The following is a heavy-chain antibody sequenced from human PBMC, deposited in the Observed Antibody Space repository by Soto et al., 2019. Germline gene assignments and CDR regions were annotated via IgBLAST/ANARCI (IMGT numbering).Heavy chain of an antibody. V-gene: IGHV3-23*01. CDR3: VKNSGWFNS. CDR1: AFMFSTTD. J-gene: IGHJ5*01. D-gene: IGHD3-10*01. CDR2: IEGSGTIT. Sequence: GGSLRLSCAAAAFMFSTTDMSWVRQAPGKGLEWVTTIEGSGTITYYAASVRGRFTISRDNSKNTVYLQMDSLTADDTAVYYCVKNSGWFNSWGQGTPVTVSS.